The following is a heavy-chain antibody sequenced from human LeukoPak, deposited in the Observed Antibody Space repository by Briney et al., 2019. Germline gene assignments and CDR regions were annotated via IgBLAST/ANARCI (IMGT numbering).Heavy chain of an antibody. CDR3: ARDRGLIAVAGIFAY. J-gene: IGHJ4*02. Sequence: ASVKVSCKASGYTFTSYGISWVRQAPGQGLEWMGWIGAYNGNTNYAQKLQGRVTMTTDTSTSTAYMELRSLRSDDTAVYYCARDRGLIAVAGIFAYWGQGTLVTVSS. CDR1: GYTFTSYG. V-gene: IGHV1-18*01. D-gene: IGHD6-19*01. CDR2: IGAYNGNT.